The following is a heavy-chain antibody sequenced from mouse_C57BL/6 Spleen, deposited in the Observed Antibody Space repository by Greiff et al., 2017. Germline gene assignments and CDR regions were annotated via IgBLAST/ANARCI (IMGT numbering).Heavy chain of an antibody. CDR3: ARSDYYGSSYGDY. CDR1: GYTFTSYW. CDR2: IHPNSGST. Sequence: QVQLQQPGAELVKPGASVKLSCKASGYTFTSYWMHWVKQRPGQGLEWIGMIHPNSGSTNYNEKFKSKATLTVDTSSSTAYMQLSSLTSEDSAVYYCARSDYYGSSYGDYWGQGTTLTVSS. D-gene: IGHD1-1*01. J-gene: IGHJ2*01. V-gene: IGHV1-64*01.